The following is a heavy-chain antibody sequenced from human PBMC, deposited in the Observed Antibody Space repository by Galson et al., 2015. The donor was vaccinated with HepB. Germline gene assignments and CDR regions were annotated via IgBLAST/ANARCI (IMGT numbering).Heavy chain of an antibody. V-gene: IGHV2-5*02. CDR3: AHRHIYDLPRRAFDI. Sequence: PALVKPTQTLTLTCTFSGFSLSTSGVAVGWIRQPPGKALEWLALIYWDDDKRYSPSLKSRLTLTKDTSKNQVVLAMTNMDPVDTATYYCAHRHIYDLPRRAFDIWGQGTMVTVSS. D-gene: IGHD3-3*01. J-gene: IGHJ3*02. CDR1: GFSLSTSGVA. CDR2: IYWDDDK.